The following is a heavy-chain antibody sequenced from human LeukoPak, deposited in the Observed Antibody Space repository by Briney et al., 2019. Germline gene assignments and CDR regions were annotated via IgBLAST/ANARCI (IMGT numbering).Heavy chain of an antibody. D-gene: IGHD3-22*01. CDR2: ILSDGSYE. CDR3: AKDIFGGRSYYYDSSGSFDY. Sequence: GGSLRLSCAASGFTFSSYGMHWVRQAPGKGLEWVAFILSDGSYEYYADSVKGRFTISRDNAKNSLYLQMNSLRAEDTALYYCAKDIFGGRSYYYDSSGSFDYWGQGTLVTVFS. CDR1: GFTFSSYG. V-gene: IGHV3-30*02. J-gene: IGHJ4*02.